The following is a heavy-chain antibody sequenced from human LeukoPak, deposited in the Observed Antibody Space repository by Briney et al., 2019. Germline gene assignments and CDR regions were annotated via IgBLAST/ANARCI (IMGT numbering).Heavy chain of an antibody. D-gene: IGHD5-12*01. V-gene: IGHV1-18*01. Sequence: ASVKVSCKASGYTFSSYGINWVRQAPGQGLEWMGWISDYNGNTNYAQKLQGRVTMTTDTSTSTAYMELRSLRSDDTAVYYCARDDALVATGSFDNWGQGTLVTVSS. CDR3: ARDDALVATGSFDN. CDR2: ISDYNGNT. J-gene: IGHJ4*02. CDR1: GYTFSSYG.